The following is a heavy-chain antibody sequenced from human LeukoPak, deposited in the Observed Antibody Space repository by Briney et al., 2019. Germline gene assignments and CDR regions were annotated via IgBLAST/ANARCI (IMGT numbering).Heavy chain of an antibody. CDR3: ARSRHYDSSGYYWDY. J-gene: IGHJ4*02. V-gene: IGHV3-21*01. D-gene: IGHD3-22*01. CDR2: SIISSSYI. Sequence: GGALLLSSAASGFTFISYSMNWGRRAPGKGGEWVSSSIISSSYIYYAHSLKRRFTISRDTATNSLYLQMNSLRAEDTAVYYCARSRHYDSSGYYWDYWGQGTLVTVSS. CDR1: GFTFISYS.